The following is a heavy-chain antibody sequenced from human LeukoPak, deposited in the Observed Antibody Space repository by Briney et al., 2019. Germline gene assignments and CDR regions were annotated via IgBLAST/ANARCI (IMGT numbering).Heavy chain of an antibody. D-gene: IGHD2-21*02. J-gene: IGHJ1*01. CDR3: ARDYCGGDCYPIWRFQH. CDR1: GYTFTGYY. Sequence: ASVKVSCKASGYTFTGYYMHWVRQAPGQGLEWMGWINPNSGGTNYAQKFQGRVTMTRDTSISTAYMELSRLRSDDTAVYYCARDYCGGDCYPIWRFQHWGQGTLVTVSS. CDR2: INPNSGGT. V-gene: IGHV1-2*02.